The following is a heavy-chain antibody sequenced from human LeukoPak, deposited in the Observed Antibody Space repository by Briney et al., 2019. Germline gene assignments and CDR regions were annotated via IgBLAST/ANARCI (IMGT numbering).Heavy chain of an antibody. CDR3: AKHRSYGDYRAFEF. J-gene: IGHJ3*01. V-gene: IGHV3-30*02. Sequence: GGSLRFSCAASGFTFSTYAMHWVRQASGKGLEWVAFIRYDGSQTYYADSMKGRFTISRDNSKNTLYLHMNSLRSDDTALYYCAKHRSYGDYRAFEFWGQGTMVTISS. CDR2: IRYDGSQT. CDR1: GFTFSTYA. D-gene: IGHD2-21*01.